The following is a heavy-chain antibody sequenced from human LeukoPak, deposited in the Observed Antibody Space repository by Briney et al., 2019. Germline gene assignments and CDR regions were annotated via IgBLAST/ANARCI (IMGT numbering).Heavy chain of an antibody. D-gene: IGHD2-2*01. Sequence: PGGSLRLSCAASGFTFAMSWVRQAPGKGLEWVSGISGSGGSTYYADSVKGRFTISRDNSKNTLYLQMNSLRVEDTAVYYCAKDGRSSTPGYWGQGTLVTVPS. CDR2: ISGSGGST. V-gene: IGHV3-23*01. J-gene: IGHJ4*02. CDR3: AKDGRSSTPGY. CDR1: GFTFA.